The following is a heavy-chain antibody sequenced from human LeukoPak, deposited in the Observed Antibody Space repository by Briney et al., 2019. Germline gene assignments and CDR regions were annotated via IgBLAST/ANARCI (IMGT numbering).Heavy chain of an antibody. D-gene: IGHD4-17*01. V-gene: IGHV4-34*01. J-gene: IGHJ4*02. Sequence: PSETLSLTCAVYGGSFSGYYWSWIRQPPGKGLEWIGEINHSGSTNYNPSLKSRVTISVDTSKNQFSLKLSSVTAADTAVYYCARAYGDYVVRFFDYRGQGTLVTVSS. CDR1: GGSFSGYY. CDR3: ARAYGDYVVRFFDY. CDR2: INHSGST.